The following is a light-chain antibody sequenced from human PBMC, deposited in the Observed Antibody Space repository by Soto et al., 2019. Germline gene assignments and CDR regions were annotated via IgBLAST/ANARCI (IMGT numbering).Light chain of an antibody. CDR3: AAWDDGLNGYV. V-gene: IGLV1-44*01. CDR2: NNN. Sequence: QSVLTQPPSASGTPGQRVTISCSVSISNIGSNNVNWYQQLPGTAPKLLIYNNNQRPSGVPDRFSGSKSGTSASLAISGLQSEDEADYYCAAWDDGLNGYVFGTGTKVTVL. J-gene: IGLJ1*01. CDR1: ISNIGSNN.